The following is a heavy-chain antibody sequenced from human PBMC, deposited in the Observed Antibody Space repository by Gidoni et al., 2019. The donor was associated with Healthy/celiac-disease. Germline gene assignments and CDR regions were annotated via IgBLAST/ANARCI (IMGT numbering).Heavy chain of an antibody. CDR1: GYTFTSYD. CDR3: ARSGMIVVADAFDI. D-gene: IGHD3-22*01. Sequence: QVQLVQSGAEVKKPGASVKASCKSSGYTFTSYDMHWVRQAPGQGLEWMGIINPRGGSTSYAQKFQGRVTMTRDTSTSTVYMELSSLRSEDTAVYYCARSGMIVVADAFDIWGQGTMVTVSS. V-gene: IGHV1-46*01. CDR2: INPRGGST. J-gene: IGHJ3*02.